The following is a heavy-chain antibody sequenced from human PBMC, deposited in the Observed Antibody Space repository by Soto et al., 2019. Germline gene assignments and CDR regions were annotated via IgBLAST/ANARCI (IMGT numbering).Heavy chain of an antibody. CDR2: IYPGDSDT. CDR3: ARTSAAGKYYYGMDV. V-gene: IGHV5-51*01. Sequence: GESLKISCKGSGYSFTSYWIGWVRQMPGKGLEWMGIIYPGDSDTRYSPSFQGQVTISADKSISAAYLQWSSLKASDTAMYYCARTSAAGKYYYGMDVWGQGTKVTVSS. D-gene: IGHD6-13*01. J-gene: IGHJ6*02. CDR1: GYSFTSYW.